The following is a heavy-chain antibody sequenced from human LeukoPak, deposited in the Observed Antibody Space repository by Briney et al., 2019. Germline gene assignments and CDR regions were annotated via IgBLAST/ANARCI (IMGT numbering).Heavy chain of an antibody. Sequence: PSETLSLTCTVSGYSISSGYYWGWIRQPPGKGLEWIGSIYHSGSTYYNPSLKSRVTISVDTSKNQFSLKLRSVTAADTAVYYCAGVGVGWLLYFDYWGQGTLVTVSS. D-gene: IGHD3-22*01. CDR3: AGVGVGWLLYFDY. J-gene: IGHJ4*02. CDR2: IYHSGST. CDR1: GYSISSGYY. V-gene: IGHV4-38-2*02.